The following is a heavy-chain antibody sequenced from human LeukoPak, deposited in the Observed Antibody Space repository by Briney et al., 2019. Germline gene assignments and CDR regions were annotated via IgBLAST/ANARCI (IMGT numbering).Heavy chain of an antibody. Sequence: ASVKVSCKASGYTFTSYAMHWVRQAPGQRLEWMGWINAGNGNTKYSQKFQVRVTITRDTSASTAYMELSSLRSEDTAVYYCARDGELWFGESYYFDYWGQGTLVTVSS. J-gene: IGHJ4*02. D-gene: IGHD3-10*01. CDR1: GYTFTSYA. CDR3: ARDGELWFGESYYFDY. CDR2: INAGNGNT. V-gene: IGHV1-3*01.